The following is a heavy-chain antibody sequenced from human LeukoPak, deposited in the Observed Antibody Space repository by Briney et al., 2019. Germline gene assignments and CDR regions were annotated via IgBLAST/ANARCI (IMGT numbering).Heavy chain of an antibody. CDR2: IIPIFGTA. CDR3: ARDASAYYSRWFDY. J-gene: IGHJ4*02. V-gene: IGHV1-69*13. D-gene: IGHD3-22*01. CDR1: GGTFISYA. Sequence: GASVRVSCKASGGTFISYAISWVRQAPGQGLEWMGGIIPIFGTANYAQKFQGRVTITSDESTSTAYMELRSLRSDDTAVYYCARDASAYYSRWFDYWGQGTLVTVSS.